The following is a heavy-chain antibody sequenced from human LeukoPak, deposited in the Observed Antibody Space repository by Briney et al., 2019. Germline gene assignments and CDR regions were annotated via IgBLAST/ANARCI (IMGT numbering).Heavy chain of an antibody. CDR3: AKADCSGGSCYWTTLDY. CDR2: ISWNSGSI. J-gene: IGHJ4*02. Sequence: GGSLRLSCAASGFTFDDYAMHWVRQAPGKGLEWVSGISWNSGSIGYADSVKGRFTISRDNAKNSLYLQMNSLRAEDTALYYCAKADCSGGSCYWTTLDYWGQGTLVTVSS. V-gene: IGHV3-9*01. CDR1: GFTFDDYA. D-gene: IGHD2-15*01.